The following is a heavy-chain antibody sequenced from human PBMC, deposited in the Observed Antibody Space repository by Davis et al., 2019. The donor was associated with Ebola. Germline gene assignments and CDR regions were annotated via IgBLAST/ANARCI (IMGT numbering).Heavy chain of an antibody. J-gene: IGHJ6*02. D-gene: IGHD2-15*01. CDR2: IIPIFGTA. V-gene: IGHV1-69*13. Sequence: SVKVSCKASGYTFTRYYMHWVRQAPGQGLEWMGGIIPIFGTANYAQKFQGRVTITADESTSTAYMELSSLRSEDTAVYYCARDRWRRYCSGGSCYYYYGMDVWGQGTTVTVSS. CDR3: ARDRWRRYCSGGSCYYYYGMDV. CDR1: GYTFTRYY.